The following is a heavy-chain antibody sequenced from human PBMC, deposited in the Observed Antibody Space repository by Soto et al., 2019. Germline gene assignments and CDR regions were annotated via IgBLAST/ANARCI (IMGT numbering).Heavy chain of an antibody. CDR1: GFSLSTSGMC. CDR2: IDWDDDK. Sequence: XGPTLVNPTQTLALSCTFSGFSLSTSGMCVSWIRQPPGKALEWLALIDWDDDKYYSTSLKTRLTISKDTSKNQVVLTMTNMDPVDTATYYCARIRAGTTPHAFDIWGQGTMVTVPS. D-gene: IGHD1-7*01. V-gene: IGHV2-70*01. J-gene: IGHJ3*02. CDR3: ARIRAGTTPHAFDI.